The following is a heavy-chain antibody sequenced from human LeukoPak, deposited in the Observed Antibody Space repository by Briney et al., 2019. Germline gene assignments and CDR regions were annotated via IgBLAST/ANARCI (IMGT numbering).Heavy chain of an antibody. CDR2: IYYSGST. D-gene: IGHD3-3*01. V-gene: IGHV4-31*03. CDR1: GGPINSGGYY. CDR3: ASGDFWSGYLYY. J-gene: IGHJ4*02. Sequence: TLSLTCIVSGGPINSGGYYWSWIRQQPGKGLEWIGYIYYSGSTYYNPSLKGRVTISIDTSESQFSLKLSSVTAADTAGYYCASGDFWSGYLYYWGQGILVTVSS.